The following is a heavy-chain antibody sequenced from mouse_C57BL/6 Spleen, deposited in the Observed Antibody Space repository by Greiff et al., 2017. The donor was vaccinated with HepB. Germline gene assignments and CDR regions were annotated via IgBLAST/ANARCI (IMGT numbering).Heavy chain of an antibody. CDR1: GFTFSDYG. J-gene: IGHJ2*01. CDR2: ISSGSSTI. Sequence: EVKLQESGGGLVKPGGSLKLSCAASGFTFSDYGMHWVRQAPEKGLEWVAYISSGSSTIYYADTVKGRFTISRDNAKNTLFLQMTSLRSEDTAMYYCARHYGSSYDYWGQGTTLTVSS. CDR3: ARHYGSSYDY. D-gene: IGHD1-1*01. V-gene: IGHV5-17*01.